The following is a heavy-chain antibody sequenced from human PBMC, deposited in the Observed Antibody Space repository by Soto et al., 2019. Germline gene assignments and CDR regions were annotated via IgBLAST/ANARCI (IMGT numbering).Heavy chain of an antibody. D-gene: IGHD2-8*01. CDR2: INPKSGGT. J-gene: IGHJ6*02. CDR1: GYSFTDYH. CDR3: ARGDSTDCSNGVCSFFYNHDMDV. Sequence: ASVKVSCKASGYSFTDYHIHWVRQAPGQGLARLGRINPKSGGTSTAQKFQGWVTMTTDTSISTASMELTRLTSDDTAIYYCARGDSTDCSNGVCSFFYNHDMDVWGQGTTVTVAS. V-gene: IGHV1-2*04.